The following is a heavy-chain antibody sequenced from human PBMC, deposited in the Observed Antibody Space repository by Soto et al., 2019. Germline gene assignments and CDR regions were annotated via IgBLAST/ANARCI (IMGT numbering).Heavy chain of an antibody. CDR1: NGSLNSYY. Sequence: PSETLSLTCNVSNGSLNSYYWSWIRQPPGKELEWIGNIYYRGTTNYNPSLQGRVTMSIDTSKNQFSLMLTSVTAADTAVYYCTRVATAVPSWGREVLVTVSS. CDR2: IYYRGTT. J-gene: IGHJ5*02. CDR3: TRVATAVPS. V-gene: IGHV4-59*12. D-gene: IGHD5-18*01.